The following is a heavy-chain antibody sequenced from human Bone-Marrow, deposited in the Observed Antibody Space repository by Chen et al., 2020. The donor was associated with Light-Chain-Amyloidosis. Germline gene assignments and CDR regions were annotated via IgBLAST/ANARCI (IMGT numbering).Heavy chain of an antibody. J-gene: IGHJ4*02. CDR3: ARDQDVVVEISTHTPLFDY. CDR2: INPKTGAT. V-gene: IGHV1-2*02. Sequence: VHLVQSGAEVRRPGASVQVSCKASGYTFSGYYIHWLRQAPGQGIEWLGWINPKTGATGSAQKFQGRVTVTGDTSITTVYVDLSSLTSDDSATYYCARDQDVVVEISTHTPLFDYWGQGTLVSVSS. CDR1: GYTFSGYY. D-gene: IGHD2-15*01.